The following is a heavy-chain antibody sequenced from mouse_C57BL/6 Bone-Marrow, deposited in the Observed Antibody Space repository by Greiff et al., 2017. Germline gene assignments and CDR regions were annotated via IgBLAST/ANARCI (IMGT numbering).Heavy chain of an antibody. CDR2: ISNLAYSI. Sequence: EVKVEESGGGLVQPGGSLKLSCAASGFTFSDYGMAWVRQAPRKGPEWVAFISNLAYSIYYADTVTGRFTISRENAKHTLYLEMSSLRSEDTAMYYCARQADYDVDYWGQGTTLTVSS. CDR1: GFTFSDYG. D-gene: IGHD2-4*01. J-gene: IGHJ2*01. V-gene: IGHV5-15*04. CDR3: ARQADYDVDY.